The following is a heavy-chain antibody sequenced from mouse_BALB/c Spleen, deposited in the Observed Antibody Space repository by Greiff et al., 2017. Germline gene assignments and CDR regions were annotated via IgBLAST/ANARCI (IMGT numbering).Heavy chain of an antibody. V-gene: IGHV2-6-5*01. J-gene: IGHJ4*01. CDR1: GFSLTDYG. CDR3: AKHGIYYYGSSYVLNAMDY. D-gene: IGHD1-1*01. CDR2: IWGGGST. Sequence: QVQLKESGPGLVAPSQSLSITCTVSGFSLTDYGVSWIRQPPGKGLEWLGVIWGGGSTYYNSALKSRLSISKDNSKSQVFLKMNSLQTDDTAMYYCAKHGIYYYGSSYVLNAMDYWGQGTSVTVSS.